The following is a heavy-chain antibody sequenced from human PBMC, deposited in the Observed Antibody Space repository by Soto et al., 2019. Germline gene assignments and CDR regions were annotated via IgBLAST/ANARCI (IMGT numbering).Heavy chain of an antibody. Sequence: SVKVSCKASGGAFSSYAISWVRQAPGQGLEWMGGIIPIFGTANYAQKFQGRVTITADESTSTAYMELSSLRSEDTAVYYCARGAVITMVRGVILYGMDVWGQGTTVTVSS. J-gene: IGHJ6*02. CDR2: IIPIFGTA. CDR3: ARGAVITMVRGVILYGMDV. D-gene: IGHD3-10*01. CDR1: GGAFSSYA. V-gene: IGHV1-69*13.